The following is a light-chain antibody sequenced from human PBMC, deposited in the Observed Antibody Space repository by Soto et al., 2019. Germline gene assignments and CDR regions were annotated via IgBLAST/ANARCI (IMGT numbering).Light chain of an antibody. J-gene: IGLJ1*01. CDR3: SSYTGNTTLHYV. Sequence: QSVLTQPASVSGSPGQSITISCTGTSSDVVGYNYVSWYQQHPGKAPKLLIYDVSNRPSGASNRFSGSKSGNTASLTISGLQAEDESDYYCSSYTGNTTLHYVFGTGTKVTVL. V-gene: IGLV2-14*01. CDR2: DVS. CDR1: SSDVVGYNY.